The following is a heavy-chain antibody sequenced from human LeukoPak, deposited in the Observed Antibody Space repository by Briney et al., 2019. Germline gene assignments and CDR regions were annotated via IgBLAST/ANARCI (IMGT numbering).Heavy chain of an antibody. V-gene: IGHV1-46*01. D-gene: IGHD2-21*01. J-gene: IGHJ4*02. CDR1: GYSFTTYF. Sequence: ASVKISCKASGYSFTTYFIHWMRQAPGQGLEWMGRINPSDGGAMYTQKLQGRVTMTRDTSTTTFYMELSSLTSEDAAIYYCARELPSTYYFDYWGQGTLVAVSS. CDR3: ARELPSTYYFDY. CDR2: INPSDGGA.